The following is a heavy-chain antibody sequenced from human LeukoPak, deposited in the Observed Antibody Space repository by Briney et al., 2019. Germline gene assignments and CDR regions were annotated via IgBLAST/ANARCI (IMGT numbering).Heavy chain of an antibody. CDR3: ARGTPSSSGWLYYGMDV. CDR2: ISYDGSNK. V-gene: IGHV3-30-3*01. J-gene: IGHJ6*02. D-gene: IGHD6-19*01. CDR1: GFTFSSYA. Sequence: GSLRLSCAASGFTFSSYAMHRVRQAPGKGLEWVAVISYDGSNKYYADSVKGRFTISRDNSKNTLYLQMNSLRAEDTAVYYCARGTPSSSGWLYYGMDVWGQGTTVTVSS.